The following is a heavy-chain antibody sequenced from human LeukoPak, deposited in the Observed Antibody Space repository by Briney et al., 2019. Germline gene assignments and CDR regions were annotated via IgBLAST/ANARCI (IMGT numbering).Heavy chain of an antibody. J-gene: IGHJ5*02. V-gene: IGHV4-59*08. D-gene: IGHD3-22*01. CDR2: IYYSGST. CDR3: ARRVIVSDHPGGWFDP. Sequence: PSETLSLTCTVSGGSISSYYWSWIRQPPGKGLEWIGYIYYSGSTNYNPYLKSRVTISVDTSKNQFSLKLTSVTAADTAVYYCARRVIVSDHPGGWFDPWGQGTLVTVSS. CDR1: GGSISSYY.